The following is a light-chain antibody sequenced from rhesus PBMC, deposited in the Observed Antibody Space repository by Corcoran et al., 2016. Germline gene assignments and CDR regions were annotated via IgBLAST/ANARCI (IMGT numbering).Light chain of an antibody. CDR3: QQYDALPRT. Sequence: DIQMTQSPSSLSASVGDTVTITCRASQNSNSWLDWYQQKLGKAPKLLIYKASSLQSGVPARFSGSGSGTENTLTISRLQPEDFATYYCQQYDALPRTFGQGTKVEIK. CDR2: KAS. CDR1: QNSNSW. J-gene: IGKJ1*01. V-gene: IGKV1-22*01.